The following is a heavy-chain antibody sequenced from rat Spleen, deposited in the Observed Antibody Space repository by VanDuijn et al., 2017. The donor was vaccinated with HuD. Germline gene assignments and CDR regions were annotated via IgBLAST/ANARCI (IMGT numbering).Heavy chain of an antibody. CDR1: GFTFSDYY. V-gene: IGHV5-22*01. Sequence: EVQLVESDGGLVQPGRSLKLSCAVSGFTFSDYYMAWVRQAPKKGLEWVASITNASGRTYYPDSVKGRFTISRDTAQNTLYLQMNSLRSEDTATYYCARLSAEFAYWGQGTLVTVSS. J-gene: IGHJ3*01. CDR2: ITNASGRT. CDR3: ARLSAEFAY.